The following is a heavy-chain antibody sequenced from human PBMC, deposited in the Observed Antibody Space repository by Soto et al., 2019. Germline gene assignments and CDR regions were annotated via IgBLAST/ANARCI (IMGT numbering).Heavy chain of an antibody. J-gene: IGHJ6*02. Sequence: PGGSLRLSCAASGFTFSSYWMHWVRQAPGKGLVWVSRINSDGSSTSYADSVKGRFTISRDNAKNTLYLQMNSLRAEDTAVYYCARCGPAPRYCSGGSCYSLFYYYYGMDVWGQGTTVTVSS. CDR3: ARCGPAPRYCSGGSCYSLFYYYYGMDV. CDR2: INSDGSST. D-gene: IGHD2-15*01. CDR1: GFTFSSYW. V-gene: IGHV3-74*01.